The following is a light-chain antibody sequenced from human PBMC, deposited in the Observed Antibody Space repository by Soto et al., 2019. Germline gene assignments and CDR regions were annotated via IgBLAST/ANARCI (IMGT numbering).Light chain of an antibody. V-gene: IGKV3-15*01. J-gene: IGKJ1*01. Sequence: EIVMTQSPATLSVSPGERATLSCRASQSVSTSLAWYQQKPGQAPRLLISGASTRATAVPARFSGSGSETDFTLTISSLQSEDFAVYYCQQYNNWWTFGQGTKVEIK. CDR3: QQYNNWWT. CDR1: QSVSTS. CDR2: GAS.